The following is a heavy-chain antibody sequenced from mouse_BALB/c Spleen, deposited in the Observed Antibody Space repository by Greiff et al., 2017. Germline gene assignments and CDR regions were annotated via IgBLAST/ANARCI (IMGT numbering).Heavy chain of an antibody. V-gene: IGHV1-4*02. CDR3: ARGSSYYAMDY. D-gene: IGHD1-1*01. CDR1: GYTFTSYT. Sequence: VQLQQSAAELARPGASVKMSCKASGYTFTSYTMHWVKQRPGQGLEWIGYINPSSGYTEYNQKFKDKTTLTADKSSSTAYMQLSSLTSEDSAVYYCARGSSYYAMDYWGQGTSVTVSS. J-gene: IGHJ4*01. CDR2: INPSSGYT.